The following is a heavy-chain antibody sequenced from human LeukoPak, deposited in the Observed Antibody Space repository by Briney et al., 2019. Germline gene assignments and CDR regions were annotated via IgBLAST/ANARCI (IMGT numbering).Heavy chain of an antibody. D-gene: IGHD6-19*01. J-gene: IGHJ2*01. CDR1: GFTFSSYA. V-gene: IGHV3-23*01. CDR2: ISGSGGST. Sequence: GGSLRLSCAASGFTFSSYAMSWVRQAPGKGLEWVSAISGSGGSTYYAGSVKGRFTISRDNSKNTLYLQMNSLRAEDTAVYYCAKDRALEAVAGLTKYFDLWGRGTLVTVSS. CDR3: AKDRALEAVAGLTKYFDL.